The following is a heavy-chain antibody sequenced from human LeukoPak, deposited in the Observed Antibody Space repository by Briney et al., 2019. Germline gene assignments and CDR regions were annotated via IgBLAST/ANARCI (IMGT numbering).Heavy chain of an antibody. V-gene: IGHV4-39*01. Sequence: PSETLSLTCTVSGGSISSSSYYWGWIRQPPGKGLEWIGSIYYSGSTYYNPSLKGRVTISVDTSKNQFSLKLSSVTAADTAVYYCGSDWVVFPFDYWGQGTLVTVSS. D-gene: IGHD2-15*01. CDR1: GGSISSSSYY. J-gene: IGHJ4*02. CDR3: GSDWVVFPFDY. CDR2: IYYSGST.